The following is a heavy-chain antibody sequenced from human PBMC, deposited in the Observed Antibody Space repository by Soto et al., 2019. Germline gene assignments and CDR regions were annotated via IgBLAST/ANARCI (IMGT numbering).Heavy chain of an antibody. CDR3: ARGRYGDY. J-gene: IGHJ4*02. D-gene: IGHD1-1*01. V-gene: IGHV1-18*01. CDR1: GYAFTTYG. CDR2: ISAHKGNT. Sequence: QVHLVQSGAAVKKPGASVKVSCQGSGYAFTTYGITWVRQAPGQGLEWMGWISAHKGNTNYAQKPQGRVTVTRDTSTSTAYIGLRILRYDDTAVYYCARGRYGDYGGQGALVTVSS.